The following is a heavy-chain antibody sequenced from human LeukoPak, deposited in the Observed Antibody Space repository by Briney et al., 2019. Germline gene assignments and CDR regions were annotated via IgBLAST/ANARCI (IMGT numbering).Heavy chain of an antibody. CDR2: ISGSGGST. D-gene: IGHD6-19*01. CDR1: GFTFNFYA. Sequence: GSLRLSCAASGFTFNFYAMSWVRQAPGKGLEWVSSISGSGGSTYYADSVKGRFTISRDNSKNTLYLQMNGLRAEDTAVYYCAKGSGAVAATLFDYWGQGTLVTVSS. V-gene: IGHV3-23*01. J-gene: IGHJ4*02. CDR3: AKGSGAVAATLFDY.